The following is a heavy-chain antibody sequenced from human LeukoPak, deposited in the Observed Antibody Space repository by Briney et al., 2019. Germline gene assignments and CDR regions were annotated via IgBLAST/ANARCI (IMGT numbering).Heavy chain of an antibody. Sequence: PSETLSLTCTVSGGSISSYYWSWIRQPPGKGLEWIGYIYYSGSTNYNPSLNSRVTISVDTSKNQFSLKLSSVTAADTAVYYCARTQQLGGNNWFDPWGQGTLVTVSS. CDR1: GGSISSYY. D-gene: IGHD6-13*01. CDR3: ARTQQLGGNNWFDP. J-gene: IGHJ5*02. CDR2: IYYSGST. V-gene: IGHV4-59*01.